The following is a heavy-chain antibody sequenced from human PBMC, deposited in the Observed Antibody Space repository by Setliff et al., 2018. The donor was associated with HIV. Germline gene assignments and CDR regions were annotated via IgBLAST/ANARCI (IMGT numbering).Heavy chain of an antibody. CDR2: IIPVFVPP. J-gene: IGHJ4*02. CDR3: ARDPTGGAARFDY. D-gene: IGHD6-6*01. CDR1: GGTFSIFS. Sequence: ASVKVSCKTSGGTFSIFSITWVRQAPGQGLEWMGGIIPVFVPPNYAQRFQRRLTITADESTNTAYMELSSLKSEDTAVYYCARDPTGGAARFDYWGQGTLVTVSS. V-gene: IGHV1-69*13.